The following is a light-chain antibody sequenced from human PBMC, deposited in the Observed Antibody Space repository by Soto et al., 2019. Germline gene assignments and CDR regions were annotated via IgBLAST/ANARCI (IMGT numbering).Light chain of an antibody. CDR1: QNIGNW. Sequence: DIQMTQSPSTLSASVGDRVTITCRASQNIGNWLAWYQQKPGKTPDLLIYDASSLESGVPLRFSGSGSGTEFTLTICSLQTDDSATYYCQQYNDEPWTFGQGTKVEIK. CDR3: QQYNDEPWT. CDR2: DAS. J-gene: IGKJ1*01. V-gene: IGKV1-5*01.